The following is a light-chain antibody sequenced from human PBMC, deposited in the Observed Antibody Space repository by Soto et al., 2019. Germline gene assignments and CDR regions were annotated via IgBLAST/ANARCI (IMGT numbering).Light chain of an antibody. Sequence: EIVLTQSPGTLSLSPGERATLSCRASQSVSSTYLAWYQQKPGHAPRLLIYDASTRAAGIPDRFSGSGSGTDFTLTISRLEAEDFAVYYCHQYASSPWTFGQGAKVEIK. V-gene: IGKV3-20*01. CDR3: HQYASSPWT. J-gene: IGKJ1*01. CDR1: QSVSSTY. CDR2: DAS.